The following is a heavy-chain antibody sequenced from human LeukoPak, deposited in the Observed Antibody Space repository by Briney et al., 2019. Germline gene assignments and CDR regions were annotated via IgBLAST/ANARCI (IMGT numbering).Heavy chain of an antibody. D-gene: IGHD5-12*01. Sequence: PGGSLRLSCAASGFTFSSYWMSWVRQAPGKGLEWVANIKQDGSEKYYVDSVKGRFTISRDNAKNSLYLQMNSLRAEDTAVYYCARDSEGGCDYEPFFDYWGQGTLVTVSS. CDR3: ARDSEGGCDYEPFFDY. CDR2: IKQDGSEK. J-gene: IGHJ4*02. V-gene: IGHV3-7*01. CDR1: GFTFSSYW.